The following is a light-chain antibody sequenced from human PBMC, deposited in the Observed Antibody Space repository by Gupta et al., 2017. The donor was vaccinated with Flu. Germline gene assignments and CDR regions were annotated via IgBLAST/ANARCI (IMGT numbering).Light chain of an antibody. Sequence: DGVMTQSPLPLLVTRGQTASIPCRASQSLGYRIGNSYLYWFQQRPGQSPRRLIYEVSKRASGVPDRFSGSGSGTDFTLKISSVEAEDFGVYYCMQYTHWPPLTFGRGTKVEIK. CDR1: QSLGYRIGNSY. J-gene: IGKJ4*01. CDR2: EVS. V-gene: IGKV2-30*01. CDR3: MQYTHWPPLT.